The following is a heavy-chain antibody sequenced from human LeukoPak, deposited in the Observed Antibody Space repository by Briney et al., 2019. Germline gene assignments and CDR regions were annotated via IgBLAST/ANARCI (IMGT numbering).Heavy chain of an antibody. J-gene: IGHJ6*02. Sequence: SETLSLTCTVSGGSISSYYWSWIRQPPGKGLEWIGYIYYSGSTNYNPSLKSRVTISVGTSKNQFSLKLSSVTAADTAVYYCARLEAVGYGGNSKYHYYGMDVWGQGTTVTVSS. CDR2: IYYSGST. D-gene: IGHD4-23*01. CDR3: ARLEAVGYGGNSKYHYYGMDV. CDR1: GGSISSYY. V-gene: IGHV4-59*08.